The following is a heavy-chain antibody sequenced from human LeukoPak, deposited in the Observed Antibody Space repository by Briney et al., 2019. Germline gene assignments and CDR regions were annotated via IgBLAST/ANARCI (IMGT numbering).Heavy chain of an antibody. D-gene: IGHD5-12*01. V-gene: IGHV1-8*01. CDR2: MNPNSGNT. Sequence: ASVKVSCKASGYTFTSYDINWVRQATGQGLEWMGWMNPNSGNTGYAQKFRGRVTMTRNTSISTAYMELSSLRSEDTAVYYCAREASWLNHNWYFDLWGRGALVTVSS. J-gene: IGHJ2*01. CDR1: GYTFTSYD. CDR3: AREASWLNHNWYFDL.